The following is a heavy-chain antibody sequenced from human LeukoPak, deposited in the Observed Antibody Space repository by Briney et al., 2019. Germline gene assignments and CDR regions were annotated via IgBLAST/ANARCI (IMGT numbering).Heavy chain of an antibody. CDR3: ASETPEGGGMDV. J-gene: IGHJ6*02. Sequence: PSETLSLTCTVSGGSISSGDYYWSWIRQPPGKGLEWIGYIYYSGSTYYNPSPKSRVTISVDTSKNQFSLKLSSVTAADTAVYYCASETPEGGGMDVWGQGTTVTVSS. CDR2: IYYSGST. D-gene: IGHD4-23*01. V-gene: IGHV4-30-4*01. CDR1: GGSISSGDYY.